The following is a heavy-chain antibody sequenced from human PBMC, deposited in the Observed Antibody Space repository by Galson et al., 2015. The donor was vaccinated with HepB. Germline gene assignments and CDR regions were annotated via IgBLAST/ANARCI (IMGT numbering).Heavy chain of an antibody. J-gene: IGHJ4*02. CDR1: GYSFTSYW. CDR2: IYPGDSDT. CDR3: ARHPGGVYSGYDFSGDY. Sequence: QSGAEVKKPGESLKISCKGSGYSFTSYWIGWVSQMPGKGLEWMGIIYPGDSDTRYSPSFQGQVTISADKSISTAYLQWSSLKASDTAMYYCARHPGGVYSGYDFSGDYWGQGTLVTVSS. D-gene: IGHD5-12*01. V-gene: IGHV5-51*01.